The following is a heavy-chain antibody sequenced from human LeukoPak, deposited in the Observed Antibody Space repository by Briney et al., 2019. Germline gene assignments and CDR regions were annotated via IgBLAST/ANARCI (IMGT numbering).Heavy chain of an antibody. CDR1: GYTFTSYG. D-gene: IGHD2-2*02. CDR3: ARDRSDDCSSTSCYSAFDI. Sequence: GASVKVSCKASGYTFTSYGISWVRQAPGQGLEWVGWISAYNGNTNYAQKLQGRVTMTTDTSTSTAYMELRSLRSDDTAVYYCARDRSDDCSSTSCYSAFDIWGQGTMVTVSS. CDR2: ISAYNGNT. J-gene: IGHJ3*02. V-gene: IGHV1-18*01.